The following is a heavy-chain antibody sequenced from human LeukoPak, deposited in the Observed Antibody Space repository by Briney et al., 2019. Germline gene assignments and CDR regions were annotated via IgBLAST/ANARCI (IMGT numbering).Heavy chain of an antibody. CDR2: IHYSGNT. Sequence: SETLSLTCTVSGGSISSYFWSWIRQPPGKGLEWIGCIHYSGNTNHNPSLESRVTISVDTSKNHFSLKLSSVTAADTAVYYCARASGYSGYDRAAEYFQHWGQGTLVTVSS. CDR3: ARASGYSGYDRAAEYFQH. V-gene: IGHV4-59*01. D-gene: IGHD5-12*01. CDR1: GGSISSYF. J-gene: IGHJ1*01.